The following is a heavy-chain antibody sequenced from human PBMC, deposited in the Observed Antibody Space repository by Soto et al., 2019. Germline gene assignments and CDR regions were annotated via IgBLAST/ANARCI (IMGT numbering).Heavy chain of an antibody. CDR3: AKDPSPQPTTVVTPGWFDP. CDR2: IYYTGTT. V-gene: IGHV4-31*03. Sequence: VQLQESGPRLVEPSQTLSLTCTVSGGSIRDGGYYWSWIRQHPGKGLEWLWYIYYTGTTYYNPPLNSRLTISVDMSKSQFSLQITSLTAAETPVYYCAKDPSPQPTTVVTPGWFDPLGQGILVTVSS. J-gene: IGHJ5*02. D-gene: IGHD4-17*01. CDR1: GGSIRDGGYY.